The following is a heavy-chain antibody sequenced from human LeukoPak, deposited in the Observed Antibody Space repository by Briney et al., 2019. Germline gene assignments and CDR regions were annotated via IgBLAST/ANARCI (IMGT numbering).Heavy chain of an antibody. V-gene: IGHV3-49*04. J-gene: IGHJ4*02. CDR2: IRTKAYGGTT. CDR1: GFTLADYT. CDR3: TRVVSGYCSGGRCYHFDN. Sequence: GGSLRLSCTASGFTLADYTMNWVRQAPGKGLEWVGLIRTKAYGGTTEYAASVKGRFSISRDDSKSIAYLQMNSLNTEDTAVYYCTRVVSGYCSGGRCYHFDNWGQGTLVTVSS. D-gene: IGHD2-15*01.